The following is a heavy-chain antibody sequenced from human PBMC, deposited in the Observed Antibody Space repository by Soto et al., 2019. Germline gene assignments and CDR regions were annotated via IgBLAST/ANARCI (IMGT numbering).Heavy chain of an antibody. CDR1: GGSFSGYY. Sequence: PSETLSLTCAVYGGSFSGYYWSWIRQPPGKGLEWIGYIYYSGSTNYNPSLKSRVTISVDTSKNQFSLKLSSVTAADTAVYYCARGGWRHIDYWGQGTLVTVS. CDR3: ARGGWRHIDY. CDR2: IYYSGST. D-gene: IGHD3-3*01. V-gene: IGHV4-59*08. J-gene: IGHJ4*02.